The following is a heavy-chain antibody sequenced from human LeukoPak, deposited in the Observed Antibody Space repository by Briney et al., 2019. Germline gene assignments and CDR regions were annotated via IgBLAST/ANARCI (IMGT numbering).Heavy chain of an antibody. J-gene: IGHJ4*02. V-gene: IGHV3-15*07. CDR1: GFIFSNAW. CDR2: IKSDTEGGTI. D-gene: IGHD3-9*01. CDR3: STDQGGDILTGC. Sequence: GGSLRLSCAASGFIFSNAWMNWVRQAPGKGLEWVGHIKSDTEGGTIDYAAPVRGRFTISRDDSENTLYLQMNSLKTEDTALYYCSTDQGGDILTGCWGQGTLVTVSS.